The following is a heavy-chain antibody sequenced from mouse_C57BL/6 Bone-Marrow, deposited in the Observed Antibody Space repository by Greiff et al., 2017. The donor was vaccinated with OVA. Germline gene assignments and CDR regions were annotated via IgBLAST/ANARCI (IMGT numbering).Heavy chain of an antibody. V-gene: IGHV1-63*01. J-gene: IGHJ2*01. Sequence: QVQLQQSGAELVRPGTSVKMSCKASGYTFTNYWIGWAKQRPGHGLEWIGDIYPGGGYTNYNEKFKGKATLTADKSSSTAYMQFSSLTSEDAAIYYCARLLRGVFDYWGQGTTLTVSS. CDR2: IYPGGGYT. D-gene: IGHD1-1*01. CDR3: ARLLRGVFDY. CDR1: GYTFTNYW.